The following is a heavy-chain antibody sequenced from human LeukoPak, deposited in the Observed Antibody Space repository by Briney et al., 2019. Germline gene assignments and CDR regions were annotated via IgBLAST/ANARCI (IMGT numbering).Heavy chain of an antibody. CDR1: GFTFSNYA. J-gene: IGHJ5*02. V-gene: IGHV3-30-3*01. CDR3: ARVGRGNWFDP. Sequence: GGSLRLSCAASGFTFSNYAMHWVRQAPGKGLKWVAVISYDGSNKYYADSVKGRFTISGDNSKNTLYLQMNSLRAEDTAVYYCARVGRGNWFDPWGQGTLVTVSS. CDR2: ISYDGSNK. D-gene: IGHD1-26*01.